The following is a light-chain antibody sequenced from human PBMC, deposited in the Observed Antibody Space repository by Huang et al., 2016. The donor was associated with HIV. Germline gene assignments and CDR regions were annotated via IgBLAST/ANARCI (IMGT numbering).Light chain of an antibody. V-gene: IGKV2-29*02. J-gene: IGKJ4*01. CDR2: EVS. CDR3: MQGTHPPLT. CDR1: QSLLHTDGKTY. Sequence: DIVMTQTPLSLSVTPGQAVSISCKSSQSLLHTDGKTYLYWFLQKPGQSPQLLISEVSRRFSGVPHRFSGSGSGTAFTLIISRVEAEDVGVYFCMQGTHPPLTFGGGTKVEIK.